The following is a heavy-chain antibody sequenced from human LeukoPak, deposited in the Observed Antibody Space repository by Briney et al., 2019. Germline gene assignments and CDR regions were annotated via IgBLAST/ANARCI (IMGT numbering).Heavy chain of an antibody. CDR3: AREGVGGYFDWLPPNYYGMDV. Sequence: GGSLRLSCAASGFTFSSYGMHWVRQAPGKGLEWVAVISYDGSNKYYADSVKGRFTISRDNSKNTLYLQMNSLRAEDTAVYYCAREGVGGYFDWLPPNYYGMDVWGQGTTVTVSS. J-gene: IGHJ6*02. CDR1: GFTFSSYG. CDR2: ISYDGSNK. V-gene: IGHV3-30*03. D-gene: IGHD3-9*01.